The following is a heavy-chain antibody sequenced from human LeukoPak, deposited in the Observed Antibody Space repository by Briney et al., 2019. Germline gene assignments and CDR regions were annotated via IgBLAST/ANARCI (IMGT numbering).Heavy chain of an antibody. D-gene: IGHD2-2*01. J-gene: IGHJ4*02. V-gene: IGHV3-48*01. CDR2: ISSSGTII. CDR3: ARDSRSHCSSTACYGPYFDY. Sequence: GGSLRLSCAASAFTISASGMSWVRQTPRKGLEWISYISSSGTIIYYADSVKGRFTISRDSAKNSLFLQMNSLRAEDTAVYYCARDSRSHCSSTACYGPYFDYWGQGTLVTVSS. CDR1: AFTISASG.